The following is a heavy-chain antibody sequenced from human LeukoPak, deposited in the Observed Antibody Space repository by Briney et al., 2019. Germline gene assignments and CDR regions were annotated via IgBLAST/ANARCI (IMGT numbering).Heavy chain of an antibody. CDR1: GFTFSSYA. D-gene: IGHD3-3*01. CDR3: AKDIGQYYDFWSGYYYYYGMDV. CDR2: ISGSGGST. J-gene: IGHJ6*02. Sequence: PGGSLRLSCAASGFTFSSYAMSWVRQAPGKGLEWVSAISGSGGSTYYADSVKGRFTISRDNSKNTLYLQMNSLRAEDTAVYYCAKDIGQYYDFWSGYYYYYGMDVWGQRTTVTVSS. V-gene: IGHV3-23*01.